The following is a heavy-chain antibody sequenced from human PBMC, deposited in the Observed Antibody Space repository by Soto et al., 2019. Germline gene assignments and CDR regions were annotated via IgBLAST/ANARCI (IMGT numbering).Heavy chain of an antibody. J-gene: IGHJ4*02. CDR2: IYYSGST. Sequence: PSETLSLTCTVSGGSISSGDYYWSWIRQPPGKGLEWIGYIYYSGSTYYNPSLKSRVTISVDTSKNQFSLKLSSVTAADTAVYYCARDRPGRSWENDYWGQGTLVTVSS. V-gene: IGHV4-30-4*01. CDR1: GGSISSGDYY. CDR3: ARDRPGRSWENDY. D-gene: IGHD6-13*01.